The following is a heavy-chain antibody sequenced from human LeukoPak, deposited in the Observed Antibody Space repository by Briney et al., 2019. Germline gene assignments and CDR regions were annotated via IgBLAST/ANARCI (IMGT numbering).Heavy chain of an antibody. CDR2: IYYSGST. V-gene: IGHV4-59*01. CDR1: GGSISSYY. J-gene: IGHJ3*02. D-gene: IGHD5-12*01. Sequence: SETLSLTCTVSGGSISSYYWSWIRQTPGKGLEWIGYIYYSGSTNYNPSLKSRVTISVDTSKNQFSLKLSSVTAADTAVYYCASSVGWINAFDIWGQGTMVTVSS. CDR3: ASSVGWINAFDI.